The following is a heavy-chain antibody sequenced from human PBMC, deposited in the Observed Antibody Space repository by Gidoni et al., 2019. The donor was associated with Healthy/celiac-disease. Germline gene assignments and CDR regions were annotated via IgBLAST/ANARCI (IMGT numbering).Heavy chain of an antibody. CDR3: ARSLATYYDFWSGYYFDY. D-gene: IGHD3-3*01. J-gene: IGHJ4*02. Sequence: EVQLVESGGGLVKPGGSLRLSCAASGFTFRSYSRNWVRQAPGKGLEWVSSISSSSSYIYDADSVKGRFTISRDNAKNSLYLQMNSLRAEDTAVYYCARSLATYYDFWSGYYFDYWGQGTLVTVSS. CDR2: ISSSSSYI. CDR1: GFTFRSYS. V-gene: IGHV3-21*01.